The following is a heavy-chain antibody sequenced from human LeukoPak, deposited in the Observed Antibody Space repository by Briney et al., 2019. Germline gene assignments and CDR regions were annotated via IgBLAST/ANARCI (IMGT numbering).Heavy chain of an antibody. Sequence: GGSLRLSCAVSGFTFSSYEMNWVRQAPGKGLEWVGRVKSKADGGTTEYAAPVKGRFTISRDDSKNTLDLQMNSLKTEDTAMYYCVTDVPYPAPQIDYWGQGTLVTVSS. V-gene: IGHV3-15*01. D-gene: IGHD2-2*01. CDR2: VKSKADGGTT. J-gene: IGHJ4*02. CDR1: GFTFSSYE. CDR3: VTDVPYPAPQIDY.